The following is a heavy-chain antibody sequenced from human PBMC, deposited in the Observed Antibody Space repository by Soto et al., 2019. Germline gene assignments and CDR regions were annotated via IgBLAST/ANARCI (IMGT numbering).Heavy chain of an antibody. D-gene: IGHD6-19*01. CDR3: ARDSSPLYNYYYYGMDV. V-gene: IGHV1-3*01. Sequence: ASVKVSCKASGYTFTNYAMYWVRQAPGQRLEWMGWINAGNGNTKYSQTFQGRVTITRDTSASTAYMELSSLRSEDTAVYYCARDSSPLYNYYYYGMDVWGQGTTVTVSS. CDR2: INAGNGNT. J-gene: IGHJ6*02. CDR1: GYTFTNYA.